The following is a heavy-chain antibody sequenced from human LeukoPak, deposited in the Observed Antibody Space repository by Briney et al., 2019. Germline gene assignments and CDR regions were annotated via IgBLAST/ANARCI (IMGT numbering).Heavy chain of an antibody. D-gene: IGHD3-22*01. CDR2: INAGNGNT. Sequence: ASVKVSCTASGYTFTSYAMHWVRQAPGQRLEWMGWINAGNGNTKYSQKFQGRVTITRDTSASTAYMELSSLRSEDTAVYYCARAPWLNYYDSSGYPDYWGQGTLVTVSS. J-gene: IGHJ4*02. CDR1: GYTFTSYA. V-gene: IGHV1-3*01. CDR3: ARAPWLNYYDSSGYPDY.